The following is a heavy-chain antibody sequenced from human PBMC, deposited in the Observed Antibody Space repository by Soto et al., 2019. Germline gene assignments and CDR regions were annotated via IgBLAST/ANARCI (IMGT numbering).Heavy chain of an antibody. J-gene: IGHJ5*02. V-gene: IGHV3-30*18. CDR3: AKDPRTPRNPYYPSAYFLPGDT. Sequence: GGSLRLSCAASEATFTSYGMLWVRQARGKGLEWVAVISYDGINRYYAVTVKSRFTISRDNSKNTLYLQMNSLRAEDTAMYYCAKDPRTPRNPYYPSAYFLPGDTWGQGTLVTVSS. D-gene: IGHD3-22*01. CDR2: ISYDGINR. CDR1: EATFTSYG.